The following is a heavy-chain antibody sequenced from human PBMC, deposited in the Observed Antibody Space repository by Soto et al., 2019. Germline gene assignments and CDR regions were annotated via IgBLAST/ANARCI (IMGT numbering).Heavy chain of an antibody. J-gene: IGHJ4*02. Sequence: PGGSLRLSCAASGFTFSSYAMSWVRQAPRKGLEWVSAISGSGGSTYYADSVKGRFTISRDNSKNTLYLQMNSLRAEDTAVYYCAKVNERIQLWQGSFDYWGQGTLVTVSS. D-gene: IGHD5-18*01. CDR3: AKVNERIQLWQGSFDY. CDR1: GFTFSSYA. CDR2: ISGSGGST. V-gene: IGHV3-23*01.